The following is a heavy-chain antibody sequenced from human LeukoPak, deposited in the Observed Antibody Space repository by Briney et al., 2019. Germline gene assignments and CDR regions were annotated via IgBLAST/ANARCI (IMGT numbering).Heavy chain of an antibody. Sequence: GGSLRLSCSASGFTFGDHAMSWVRQAPGKGLEWVGFIRSKGYGGTTGYAASVEGRFSLSRDDSKSFVYLQMSSLKTEDTAVYYCTRVRSGNDFDYWGQGTLVTVSS. V-gene: IGHV3-49*04. D-gene: IGHD3-10*01. CDR2: IRSKGYGGTT. CDR1: GFTFGDHA. J-gene: IGHJ4*02. CDR3: TRVRSGNDFDY.